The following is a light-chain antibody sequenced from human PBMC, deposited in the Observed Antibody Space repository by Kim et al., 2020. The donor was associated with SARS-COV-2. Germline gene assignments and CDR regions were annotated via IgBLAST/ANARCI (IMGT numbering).Light chain of an antibody. CDR1: NLGDKY. CDR2: QDN. J-gene: IGLJ1*01. Sequence: YELTQPPSVSVSPGQTASISCSGDNLGDKYVCWYQQRPGQSPRLIIYQDNKPHSGIPDRFSGSNPGNTATLAISGTQPMDEADYYCQAWDVSTEVFG. CDR3: QAWDVSTEV. V-gene: IGLV3-1*01.